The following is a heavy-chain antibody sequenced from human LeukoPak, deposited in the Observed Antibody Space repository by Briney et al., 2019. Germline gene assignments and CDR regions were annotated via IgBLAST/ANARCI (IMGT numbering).Heavy chain of an antibody. J-gene: IGHJ4*02. CDR2: ISSSGSTI. Sequence: GGSLRLSCAASGFTFDDYGMTWVRQAPGKGLEWVSYISSSGSTIYYADSVKGRFTISRDNAKNSLYLQMNSLRAEDTAVYYCARDIRGSVTYYYYYYSLDYWGQGTLVTVSS. V-gene: IGHV3-11*04. D-gene: IGHD3-22*01. CDR3: ARDIRGSVTYYYYYYSLDY. CDR1: GFTFDDYG.